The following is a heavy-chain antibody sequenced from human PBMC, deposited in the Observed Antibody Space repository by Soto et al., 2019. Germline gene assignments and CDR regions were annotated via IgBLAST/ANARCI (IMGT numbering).Heavy chain of an antibody. CDR2: INPLLSMS. J-gene: IGHJ4*02. Sequence: QVQLVQSGAEVKKPGSSVKVSCKASGDTFSFYTINWVRQAPGLGLEWVGRINPLLSMSTYAQKFQGRVTMTADKSTNTAYMELRSLRSEDTAMYFCATSYGSGYRAFDSWGQGALVTVSS. V-gene: IGHV1-69*02. CDR1: GDTFSFYT. CDR3: ATSYGSGYRAFDS. D-gene: IGHD3-10*01.